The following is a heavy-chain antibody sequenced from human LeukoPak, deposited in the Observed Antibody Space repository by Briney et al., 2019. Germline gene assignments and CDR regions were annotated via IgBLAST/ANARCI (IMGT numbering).Heavy chain of an antibody. J-gene: IGHJ1*01. Sequence: PSETLSLTCAVYGGSFSGYYWSWIRQPPGKGLEWIGEINHSGSTNYNPSLKSRVTISVDTSKNQFSLKLSSVTAADTAVYYCARGLSYYDSSGYYKRKTRYFQHWGQGTLVTVSS. CDR2: INHSGST. CDR3: ARGLSYYDSSGYYKRKTRYFQH. CDR1: GGSFSGYY. D-gene: IGHD3-22*01. V-gene: IGHV4-34*01.